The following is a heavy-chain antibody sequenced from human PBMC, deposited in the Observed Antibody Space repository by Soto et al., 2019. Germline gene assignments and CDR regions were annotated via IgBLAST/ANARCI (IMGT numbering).Heavy chain of an antibody. Sequence: QVQLVQSGAEEKKPGASVKVSCKASGYTFTSYAMHWVRQAPGQRLEWMGWSNAGNGNTKYSQRFQGRVTITRDTSASTAYMELSSMRAEDTAVYYCARAGGGPSSRGDYWCQGTLVTVSS. CDR1: GYTFTSYA. D-gene: IGHD6-13*01. V-gene: IGHV1-3*05. J-gene: IGHJ4*02. CDR3: ARAGGGPSSRGDY. CDR2: SNAGNGNT.